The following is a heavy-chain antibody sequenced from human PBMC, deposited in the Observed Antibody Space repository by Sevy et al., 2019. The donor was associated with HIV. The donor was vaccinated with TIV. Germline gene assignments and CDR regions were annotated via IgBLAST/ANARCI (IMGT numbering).Heavy chain of an antibody. J-gene: IGHJ6*02. Sequence: ASVKVSCKVSGYTLAELSMHWVRQAPGKWLEWMGGLEPEDGETIYAQKFQGRVTMTEDTSTDTAYMELISLRSEDTAVYYCATPTVERDYYYYGMDVWGQGTTVTVSS. CDR2: LEPEDGET. D-gene: IGHD4-4*01. CDR1: GYTLAELS. CDR3: ATPTVERDYYYYGMDV. V-gene: IGHV1-24*01.